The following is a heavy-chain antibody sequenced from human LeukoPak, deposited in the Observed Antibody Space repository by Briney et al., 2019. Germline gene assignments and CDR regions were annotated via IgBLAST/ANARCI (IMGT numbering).Heavy chain of an antibody. CDR2: ISSSSSTI. V-gene: IGHV3-48*01. D-gene: IGHD3-22*01. CDR1: GFTFSSYS. CDR3: VRDGSYYDSSGYLFYFDY. J-gene: IGHJ4*02. Sequence: GGSLRLSCAASGFTFSSYSMNWVRQAPGKGLEWVSYISSSSSTIYYADSVKGRFTISRDNAKNSLYLQMNSLRAEDTAVYYCVRDGSYYDSSGYLFYFDYWGQGTLVTVSS.